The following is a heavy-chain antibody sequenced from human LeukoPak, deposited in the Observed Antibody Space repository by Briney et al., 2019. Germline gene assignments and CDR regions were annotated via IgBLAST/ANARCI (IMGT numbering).Heavy chain of an antibody. D-gene: IGHD3-10*01. J-gene: IGHJ3*02. CDR1: GGSISSGGYS. Sequence: SQTLSLTCAVSGGSISSGGYSWSWIRQPPGKGLEWIGYIYHSGSTYYNPSLKSRVTISVDRSKNQFSLKLSSVTAADTAVYYCARVQSPMVRGVDDDAFDIWGQGTMVTVSS. CDR2: IYHSGST. V-gene: IGHV4-30-2*01. CDR3: ARVQSPMVRGVDDDAFDI.